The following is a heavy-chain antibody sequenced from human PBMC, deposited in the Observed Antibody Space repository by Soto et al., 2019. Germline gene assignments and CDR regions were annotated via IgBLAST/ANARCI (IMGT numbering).Heavy chain of an antibody. CDR1: GDSVSSNSAA. CDR2: TYYRSKWYN. CDR3: ARGRHSWYGGDYYYMDV. V-gene: IGHV6-1*01. D-gene: IGHD6-13*01. J-gene: IGHJ6*03. Sequence: QVQLQQSGPGLVKPSQTLSLTCAISGDSVSSNSAAWNWIRQSPSRGLEWLGRTYYRSKWYNDYAVSVKSRITINPDTSKNQFSLQLNSVTPEDTAVYYCARGRHSWYGGDYYYMDVWGKGTTVTVSS.